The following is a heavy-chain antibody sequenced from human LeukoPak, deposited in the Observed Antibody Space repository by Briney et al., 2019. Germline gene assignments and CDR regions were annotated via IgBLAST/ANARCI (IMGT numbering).Heavy chain of an antibody. Sequence: GESLKISCKASGYSFTSYWISWVRQMPGKRLEWMGRIDPSDSYTNYSPSFQGHVTISADKSISTAYLQWSSLKASDTAMYYCARIPSGYSSRYHYYGMDVWGKGTTVTVSS. CDR3: ARIPSGYSSRYHYYGMDV. V-gene: IGHV5-10-1*01. J-gene: IGHJ6*04. CDR2: IDPSDSYT. CDR1: GYSFTSYW. D-gene: IGHD6-13*01.